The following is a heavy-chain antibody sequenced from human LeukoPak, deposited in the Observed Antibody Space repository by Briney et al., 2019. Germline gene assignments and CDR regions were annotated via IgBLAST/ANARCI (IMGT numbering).Heavy chain of an antibody. CDR1: GGSFSGYY. V-gene: IGHV4-34*01. CDR2: INHSGST. J-gene: IGHJ5*02. Sequence: SETLSLTCAVYGGSFSGYYWSWLRQPPGKGLEWIGEINHSGSTNYNPSLKSRVTISVDTSKNQFSLKLSSVTAADTAVYYCAKLEVIAVAGSNWFDPWGQGTLVTVSS. D-gene: IGHD6-19*01. CDR3: AKLEVIAVAGSNWFDP.